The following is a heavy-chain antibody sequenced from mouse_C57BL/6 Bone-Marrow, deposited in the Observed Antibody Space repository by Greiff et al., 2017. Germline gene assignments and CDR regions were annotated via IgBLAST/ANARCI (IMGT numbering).Heavy chain of an antibody. J-gene: IGHJ1*03. CDR1: GYTFTSYW. Sequence: VQLQQPGAELVKPGASVKLSCKASGYTFTSYWMHWVKQRPGQGLEWIGMIHPNSGSTNYNEKFKSKATLTVDKSSSKAYMQLSSLTSEDSSVYYCARGILRHWYFDVWGTGTTVTVSS. CDR3: ARGILRHWYFDV. CDR2: IHPNSGST. D-gene: IGHD1-2*01. V-gene: IGHV1-64*01.